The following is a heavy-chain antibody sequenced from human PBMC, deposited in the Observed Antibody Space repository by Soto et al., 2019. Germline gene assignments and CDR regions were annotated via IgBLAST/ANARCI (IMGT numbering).Heavy chain of an antibody. J-gene: IGHJ5*02. CDR1: GFTFSSYA. CDR2: ISYDGSNK. CDR3: ARDVYCSSTSCYSNWFDP. V-gene: IGHV3-30-3*01. D-gene: IGHD2-2*01. Sequence: LRLSCAASGFTFSSYAMHCVRQAPGKGLEWVAVISYDGSNKYYADSVKGRFTISRDNSKNTLYLQMNSLRAEDTAVYYCARDVYCSSTSCYSNWFDPWGQGTLVTVSS.